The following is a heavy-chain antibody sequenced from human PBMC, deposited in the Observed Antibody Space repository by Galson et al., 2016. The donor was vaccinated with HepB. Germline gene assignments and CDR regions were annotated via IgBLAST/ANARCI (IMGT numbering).Heavy chain of an antibody. CDR1: GFIFSAYA. J-gene: IGHJ4*02. V-gene: IGHV3-23*01. CDR3: VTSGDHVSATTVY. Sequence: LRLSCAASGFIFSAYAMSWVRQAPGKGLEWVSAISGGGDRTDYADSVKGRFTISRDNSKRMVYLQMSSLRAEDTAIYYCVTSGDHVSATTVYWGQGTLVTVSS. D-gene: IGHD7-27*01. CDR2: ISGGGDRT.